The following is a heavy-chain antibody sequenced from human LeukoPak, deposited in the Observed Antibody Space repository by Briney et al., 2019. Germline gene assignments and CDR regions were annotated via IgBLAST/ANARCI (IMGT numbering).Heavy chain of an antibody. CDR2: MNPKSGNT. CDR3: ARRAVDNSYYYYMDV. D-gene: IGHD6-19*01. V-gene: IGHV1-8*03. Sequence: GASVKVSCKASGYTFTSYDINWVRQVTGQGLGWMGWMNPKSGNTGYAQKFQGRVTITRNTSISTAYMEVSSLRYEDTAVYYCARRAVDNSYYYYMDVWGKGTTVTVS. J-gene: IGHJ6*03. CDR1: GYTFTSYD.